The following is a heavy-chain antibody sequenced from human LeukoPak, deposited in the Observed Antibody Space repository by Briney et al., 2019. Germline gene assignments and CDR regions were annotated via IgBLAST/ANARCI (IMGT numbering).Heavy chain of an antibody. CDR2: IRGGGGSA. V-gene: IGHV3-23*01. CDR1: GFTFSAYA. CDR3: ARDPNGEYIGAFDM. D-gene: IGHD4-17*01. Sequence: PGGSLRPSCTASGFTFSAYAMMWVRQAPGKGPEWVSAIRGGGGSAFYADSVKGRFTISRDNSKYTLFLQMNSLRAEDTAVYYCARDPNGEYIGAFDMWGPGTMVTVSS. J-gene: IGHJ3*02.